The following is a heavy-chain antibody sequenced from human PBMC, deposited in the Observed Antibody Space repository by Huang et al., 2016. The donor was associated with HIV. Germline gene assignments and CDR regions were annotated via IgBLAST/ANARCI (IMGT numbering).Heavy chain of an antibody. D-gene: IGHD1-26*01. J-gene: IGHJ4*02. CDR1: GFTVSSNY. CDR3: AAQWELRGGVDF. V-gene: IGHV3-53*01. Sequence: EVQLVESGGGLIQPGGSLRLSCAASGFTVSSNYMSWVRQAPGKWLGWVSVIYSDDSTYFADAVKGRFTIARDNSKNTLDLQMNSLRAEDTAVYYCAAQWELRGGVDFWGQGTLVTVSS. CDR2: IYSDDST.